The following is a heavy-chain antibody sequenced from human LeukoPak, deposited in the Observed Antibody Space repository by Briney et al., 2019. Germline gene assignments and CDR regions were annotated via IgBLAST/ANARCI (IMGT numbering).Heavy chain of an antibody. V-gene: IGHV3-21*01. CDR2: ISSSNSYI. J-gene: IGHJ3*02. CDR3: ARVAMYYYDSSGYSSAFDI. CDR1: GFTFSTYS. Sequence: GGSLRLSCAASGFTFSTYSMNWVRQAPGKGLEWVSSISSSNSYIFYSDSVKGRFTISRDNAMNSLYLQMNSLRAEDTAVYYCARVAMYYYDSSGYSSAFDIWGQGTMVTVSS. D-gene: IGHD3-22*01.